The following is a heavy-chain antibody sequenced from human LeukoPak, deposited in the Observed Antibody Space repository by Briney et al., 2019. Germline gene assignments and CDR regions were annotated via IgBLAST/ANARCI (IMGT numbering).Heavy chain of an antibody. CDR2: ISSSGGSS. V-gene: IGHV3-64D*08. Sequence: GGSLRLSCAASGFTFSSYAMSWVRQAPGKGLEYVTAISSSGGSSYYADSVKGRFTISRDNSKNTLYLQMSSLRAEDTAVYYCVKSLYSYDSSGYYGDFDHWGQGTLVIVSS. J-gene: IGHJ4*02. CDR1: GFTFSSYA. CDR3: VKSLYSYDSSGYYGDFDH. D-gene: IGHD3-22*01.